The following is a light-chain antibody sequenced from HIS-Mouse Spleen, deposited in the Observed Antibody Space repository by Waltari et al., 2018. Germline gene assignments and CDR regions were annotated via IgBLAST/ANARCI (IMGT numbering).Light chain of an antibody. CDR3: SSYTSSSTLVV. CDR1: SSDVSGYNY. CDR2: YVS. Sequence: QSALTQPASVSGSPGQSITISCTGTSSDVSGYNYVSWYQQHPGKAPKLMIYYVSNRPSGVSTRFSGSKSGNTASLTISGLQAEDEADYYCSSYTSSSTLVVFGGGTKLTVL. V-gene: IGLV2-14*03. J-gene: IGLJ2*01.